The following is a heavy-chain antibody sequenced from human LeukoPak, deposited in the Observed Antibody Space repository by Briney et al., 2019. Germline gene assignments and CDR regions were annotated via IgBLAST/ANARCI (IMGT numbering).Heavy chain of an antibody. V-gene: IGHV3-23*01. CDR1: GITSSAPA. CDR2: ITGSGART. CDR3: AKDVVQNYFYGMDV. J-gene: IGHJ6*02. Sequence: GGSLRLSCAASGITSSAPATSWLRQAPGKGLEWVSGITGSGARTYYADSVKDRFTISRDNSKNTLYLQMNSLRAEDTAKYYCAKDVVQNYFYGMDVWGQGTTVTVSS. D-gene: IGHD2-21*01.